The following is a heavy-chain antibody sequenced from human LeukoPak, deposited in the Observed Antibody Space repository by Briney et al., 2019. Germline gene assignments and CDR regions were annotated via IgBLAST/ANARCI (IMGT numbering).Heavy chain of an antibody. D-gene: IGHD2-2*01. V-gene: IGHV3-48*04. J-gene: IGHJ2*01. Sequence: PGGSLRLSCVASGFYFGGHAMHWLRQAPGKGLEWVAYITYGSDTIFYADSVKGRFTISRDNAKNSLYLQMNSLRAEDTALYHCARAPIYCSSTSCQPSGGYFDLWGRGTLVTVSS. CDR1: GFYFGGHA. CDR3: ARAPIYCSSTSCQPSGGYFDL. CDR2: ITYGSDTI.